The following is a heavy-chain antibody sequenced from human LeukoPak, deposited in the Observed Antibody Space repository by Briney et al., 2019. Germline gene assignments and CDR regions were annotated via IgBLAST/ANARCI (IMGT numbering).Heavy chain of an antibody. J-gene: IGHJ5*02. CDR1: GGSFSSGGYY. CDR2: IYYSGST. D-gene: IGHD6-6*01. V-gene: IGHV4-31*11. CDR3: ARYRRSIAARPAWFDP. Sequence: PSETLSLTCAVYGGSFSSGGYYWSWIRQHPGKGLEWIGYIYYSGSTYYNPSLKSRVTISVDTSKNQFSLKLSSVTAADTAVYYCARYRRSIAARPAWFDPWGQGTLVTVSS.